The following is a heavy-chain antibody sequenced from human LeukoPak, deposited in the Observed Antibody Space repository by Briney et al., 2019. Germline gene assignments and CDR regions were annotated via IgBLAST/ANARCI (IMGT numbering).Heavy chain of an antibody. CDR1: GSLW. CDR3: ARDYPHQRFDI. J-gene: IGHJ4*02. Sequence: ASVKVSCTASGSLWIHWMRQAPGQGLGWVGYISPNSGATGLAQKFQGRVTVTRDTSISTVYMELNGLTSDDTAMYFCARDYPHQRFDIWGQGTLVTVTS. D-gene: IGHD2-2*01. CDR2: ISPNSGAT. V-gene: IGHV1-2*02.